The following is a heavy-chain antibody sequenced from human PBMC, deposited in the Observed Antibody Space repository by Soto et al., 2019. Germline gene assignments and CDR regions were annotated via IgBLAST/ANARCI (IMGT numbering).Heavy chain of an antibody. D-gene: IGHD3-10*01. Sequence: QVQLVESGGGVVQPGRSLRLSCAASGFTFSSYGMHWVRQAPGKGLEWVAVIWYDGSNKYYADSVKGRFTISRDNSKNPLVLQMNGLRAEDTAVYYCARDETYYYGSGSAVYYYGMDVWGQGTTVTVSS. CDR1: GFTFSSYG. V-gene: IGHV3-33*01. J-gene: IGHJ6*02. CDR3: ARDETYYYGSGSAVYYYGMDV. CDR2: IWYDGSNK.